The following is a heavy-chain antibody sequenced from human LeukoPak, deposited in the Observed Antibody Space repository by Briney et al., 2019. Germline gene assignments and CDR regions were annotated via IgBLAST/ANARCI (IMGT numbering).Heavy chain of an antibody. CDR1: GFTVSNNY. D-gene: IGHD5-18*01. Sequence: GGSLRLSCAASGFTVSNNYMTWIRQAPGKGLEWVSLIYSGGNTYYADPVKGRFTISRDNAKSSLYLQMNSLRAEDTAVYYCARDHRGYLTTDAFDIWGQGTMVTVSS. V-gene: IGHV3-53*01. J-gene: IGHJ3*02. CDR2: IYSGGNT. CDR3: ARDHRGYLTTDAFDI.